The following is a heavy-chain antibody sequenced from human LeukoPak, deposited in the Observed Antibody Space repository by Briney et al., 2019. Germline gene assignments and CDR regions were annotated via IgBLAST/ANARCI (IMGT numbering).Heavy chain of an antibody. CDR1: GYTFTGYY. CDR2: INPNGGGA. Sequence: ASVKVSCKASGYTFTGYYMHWVRQAPGQGLEWMGWINPNGGGANYAQNFQDRITMTRDTSVSTAYMDLSSLRSDDTAVYYCARGFVYCGRECYQSERAFDIWGQGTMVTVSS. D-gene: IGHD2-21*01. CDR3: ARGFVYCGRECYQSERAFDI. V-gene: IGHV1-2*02. J-gene: IGHJ3*02.